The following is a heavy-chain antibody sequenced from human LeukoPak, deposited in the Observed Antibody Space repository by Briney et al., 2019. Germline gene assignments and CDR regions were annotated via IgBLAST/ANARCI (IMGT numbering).Heavy chain of an antibody. CDR2: INEDGSEK. CDR3: ARGLRTAAGLDY. Sequence: QAGGSLRLSCAVSGFTFSRYWMNWVRQAPGKGLEWLANINEDGSEKHYVDSVEGRFTVSRDKGENSVFLQMNSLKVEDAAVYYCARGLRTAAGLDYWGQGTLVSASS. CDR1: GFTFSRYW. J-gene: IGHJ4*02. V-gene: IGHV3-7*04. D-gene: IGHD6-13*01.